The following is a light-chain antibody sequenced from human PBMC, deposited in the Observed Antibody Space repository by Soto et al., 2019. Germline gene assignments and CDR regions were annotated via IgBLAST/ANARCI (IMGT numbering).Light chain of an antibody. Sequence: EVVLTQSPGTLSLSPGESATLSCRASQSVYINSLAWYQQSPGQAPRVLIYGASTRATGTPDRFSGSGSGTDFTFTISRLEPEDSAVYYCQQYGNSVTFGGGTKV. CDR2: GAS. V-gene: IGKV3-20*01. J-gene: IGKJ4*01. CDR1: QSVYINS. CDR3: QQYGNSVT.